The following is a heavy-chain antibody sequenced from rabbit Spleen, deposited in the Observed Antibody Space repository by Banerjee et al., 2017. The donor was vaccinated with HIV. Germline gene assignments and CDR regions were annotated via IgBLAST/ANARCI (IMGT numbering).Heavy chain of an antibody. CDR2: IYAGSSGTT. CDR1: GFSFSSSYW. D-gene: IGHD1-1*01. Sequence: QSLEESGGDLVKPGASLTLTCTASGFSFSSSYWICWVRQAPGKGLEWIACIYAGSSGTTYYATWAKGRFTCSKTSSTTVTLQMTSLTVADTATYFCARDLTDVIGWNFGWWGKGTLVTVS. CDR3: ARDLTDVIGWNFGW. V-gene: IGHV1S40*01. J-gene: IGHJ4*01.